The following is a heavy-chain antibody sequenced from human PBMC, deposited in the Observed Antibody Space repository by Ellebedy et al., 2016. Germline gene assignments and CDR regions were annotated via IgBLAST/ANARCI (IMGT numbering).Heavy chain of an antibody. J-gene: IGHJ4*02. CDR3: ARYIAARPFDY. CDR2: ISYDGSNK. V-gene: IGHV3-33*05. D-gene: IGHD6-6*01. Sequence: GESLKISXAASGFTFSSYGMHWVGQAPGKGLEWVAVISYDGSNKYYADSVKGRFTISRDNAKNTLYLQMNSLRAEDTAVYYCARYIAARPFDYWGQGTLVTVSS. CDR1: GFTFSSYG.